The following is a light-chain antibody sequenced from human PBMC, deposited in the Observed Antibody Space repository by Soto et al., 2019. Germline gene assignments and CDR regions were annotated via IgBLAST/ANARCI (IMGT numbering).Light chain of an antibody. V-gene: IGLV2-14*01. CDR2: EVT. CDR3: SSYTRSSTLV. CDR1: SSDIGRYNY. J-gene: IGLJ2*01. Sequence: QSALTQPASVYGSPGQSITVSCTGTSSDIGRYNYVSWYQQYPGQAPKLVIYEVTHRPSGISNRFSASKSGNTASLTISGLQADDEADYYCSSYTRSSTLVFGGGTKVTVL.